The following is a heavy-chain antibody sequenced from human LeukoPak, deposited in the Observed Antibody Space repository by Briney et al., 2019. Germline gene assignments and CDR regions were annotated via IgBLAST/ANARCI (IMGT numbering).Heavy chain of an antibody. CDR3: AKEQPPLYYYDSSGYYPDY. CDR1: GFTFSSYG. J-gene: IGHJ4*02. D-gene: IGHD3-22*01. Sequence: PGGSLRLSCAASGFTFSSYGMHWVRQAPGKGLEWVAFIRYDGSNKYYADSVKGRFTISRDNSKNTLYLQMNSLRDEDTAVYYCAKEQPPLYYYDSSGYYPDYWGQGTLVTVSS. CDR2: IRYDGSNK. V-gene: IGHV3-30*02.